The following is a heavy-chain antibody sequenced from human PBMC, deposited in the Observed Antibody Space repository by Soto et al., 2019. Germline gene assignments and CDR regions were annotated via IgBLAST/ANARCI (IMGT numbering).Heavy chain of an antibody. Sequence: GGSLRLSCAASGFTFGASALQWVRQASGKGLEWLSVIYSGGGTYYADSVEGRFTISRDKSNNTLYLQMNSLRAEDTAVYYCARRGSSDYYYGMDVWGQGTKVTVSS. CDR2: IYSGGGT. V-gene: IGHV3-66*01. CDR1: GFTFGASA. D-gene: IGHD6-6*01. J-gene: IGHJ6*02. CDR3: ARRGSSDYYYGMDV.